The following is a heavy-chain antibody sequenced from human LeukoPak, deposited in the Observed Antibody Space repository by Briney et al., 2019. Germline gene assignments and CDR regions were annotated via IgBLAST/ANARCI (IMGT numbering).Heavy chain of an antibody. D-gene: IGHD3-22*01. Sequence: ASVKVSCKASGGTFSSYAISWVRQAPGQGLEWMGWISAYNGNTNYAQKLQGRVTMTTDTSTSTAYMELRSLRSDDTAVYYCARDRYYYDSSGYYNLDYWGQGTLVTVSS. CDR3: ARDRYYYDSSGYYNLDY. CDR2: ISAYNGNT. V-gene: IGHV1-18*01. CDR1: GGTFSSYA. J-gene: IGHJ4*02.